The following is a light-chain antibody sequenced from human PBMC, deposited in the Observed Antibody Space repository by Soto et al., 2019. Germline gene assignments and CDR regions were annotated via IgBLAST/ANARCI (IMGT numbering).Light chain of an antibody. CDR3: QHYGGVWT. Sequence: DIQIPQSRSTLSASVADRVIITLRASQSISNRLAWYQQKPGKAPKVLIYDASCLESGVPSRFGGSGSATEFILTISSLQPDDFATYHCQHYGGVWTFGQGTKVDI. J-gene: IGKJ1*01. CDR1: QSISNR. CDR2: DAS. V-gene: IGKV1-5*01.